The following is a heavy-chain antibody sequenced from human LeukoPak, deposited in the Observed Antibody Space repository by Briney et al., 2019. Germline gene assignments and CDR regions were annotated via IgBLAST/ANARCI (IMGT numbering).Heavy chain of an antibody. CDR2: IYTSGST. Sequence: SETLSLTCSVSGGSISSYYWSWIRQPAGKGLEWIGRIYTSGSTNYNPSLKSRVTMSVDTSKNQFSLKLSSVTAADTAVYYCARDSRQPGNYYYYYMDVWGKGTTVTISS. V-gene: IGHV4-4*07. D-gene: IGHD3-10*01. CDR1: GGSISSYY. J-gene: IGHJ6*03. CDR3: ARDSRQPGNYYYYYMDV.